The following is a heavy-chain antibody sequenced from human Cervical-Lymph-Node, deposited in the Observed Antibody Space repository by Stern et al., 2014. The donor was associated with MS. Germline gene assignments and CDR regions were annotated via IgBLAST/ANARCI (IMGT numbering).Heavy chain of an antibody. Sequence: VQLVESGAEVKKPGSSVKVSCKASGGTFSSYAISWVRQAPGQGLEWMGGIIPIFGTANYAQKFQGRCPILADESTSSAYMELSSLRSEDTAVYYCARDDGGSYERGSDYWGQGTLVTVS. V-gene: IGHV1-69*01. J-gene: IGHJ4*02. CDR3: ARDDGGSYERGSDY. CDR1: GGTFSSYA. CDR2: IIPIFGTA. D-gene: IGHD1-26*01.